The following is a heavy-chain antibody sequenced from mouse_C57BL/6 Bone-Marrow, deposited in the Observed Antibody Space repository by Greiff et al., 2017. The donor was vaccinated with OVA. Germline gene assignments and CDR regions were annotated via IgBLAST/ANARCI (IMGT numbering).Heavy chain of an antibody. CDR3: ARWYGSSLLAY. CDR2: IDPSDSYT. D-gene: IGHD1-1*01. J-gene: IGHJ3*01. Sequence: QVQLQQPGAELVKPGASVKLSCKASGYTLTSYWMQWVKQRPGQGLEWIGEIDPSDSYTNYNQKFKGKATLTVDTSSSTAYMQLSSLTSEDSAVYYCARWYGSSLLAYWGQGTLVTVSA. V-gene: IGHV1-50*01. CDR1: GYTLTSYW.